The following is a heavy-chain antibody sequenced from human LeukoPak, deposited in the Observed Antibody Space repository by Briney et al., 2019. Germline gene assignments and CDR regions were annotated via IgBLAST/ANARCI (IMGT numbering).Heavy chain of an antibody. CDR3: AKDSSGYSYGTIDY. D-gene: IGHD5-18*01. J-gene: IGHJ4*02. CDR1: GFTFSSYA. V-gene: IGHV3-23*01. CDR2: ISGSGGST. Sequence: PGASLRLSCAASGFTFSSYAMSWVRQAPGKGLEWVSAISGSGGSTCYADSVKGRFTISRDNSKSTLYLQMNSLRAEDTAVYYCAKDSSGYSYGTIDYWGQGTLVTVSS.